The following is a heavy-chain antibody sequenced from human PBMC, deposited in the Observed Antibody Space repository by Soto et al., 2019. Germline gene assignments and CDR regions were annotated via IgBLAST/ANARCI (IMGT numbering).Heavy chain of an antibody. CDR3: ATVGGFGGVIEMYNWFDP. Sequence: ASVKVSCKVSGYTLTELSMHWVRQAPGKGLEWMGGFDPEDGETIYAQKFQGRVTMTEDTSTDTAYMELSSLRSEDTAVYYCATVGGFGGVIEMYNWFDPWGQGTLVTVSS. V-gene: IGHV1-24*01. CDR1: GYTLTELS. J-gene: IGHJ5*02. CDR2: FDPEDGET. D-gene: IGHD3-16*02.